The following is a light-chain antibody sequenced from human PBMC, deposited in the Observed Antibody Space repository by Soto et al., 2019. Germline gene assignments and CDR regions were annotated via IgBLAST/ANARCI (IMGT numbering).Light chain of an antibody. Sequence: DIQMTQSPSSLSASLGDRVTITCQSSQHISNFLNWYQHKPGKAPKLLIYDASNLQTGVPSTFSGSGSGTDFTFTISSLQPEDSATYYCQQYDHLPPTFGQGTRLEIK. CDR2: DAS. V-gene: IGKV1-33*01. CDR1: QHISNF. CDR3: QQYDHLPPT. J-gene: IGKJ5*01.